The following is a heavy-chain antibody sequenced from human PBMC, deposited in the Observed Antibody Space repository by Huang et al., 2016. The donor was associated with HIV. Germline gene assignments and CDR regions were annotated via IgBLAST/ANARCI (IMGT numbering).Heavy chain of an antibody. J-gene: IGHJ6*02. V-gene: IGHV5-51*01. CDR3: ARLDTARNYYYYGLDV. CDR1: GYSFAKYW. D-gene: IGHD5-18*01. CDR2: IDPDDSDT. Sequence: EEQLVQSGAEVKKPGESLKISCEGSGYSFAKYWIGWVRQMPGEGLEWSGIIDPDDSDTRYSPAVQGQVSISADKSISTAYLQWSSLKASDTAMYYCARLDTARNYYYYGLDVWGQGTSVIVSS.